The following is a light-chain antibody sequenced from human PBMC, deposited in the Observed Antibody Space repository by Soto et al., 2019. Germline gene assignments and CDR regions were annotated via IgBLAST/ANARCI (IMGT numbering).Light chain of an antibody. J-gene: IGLJ2*01. CDR1: RSDVGDYNY. Sequence: QSVLTQPPSASGSPGQSVTISCTGTRSDVGDYNYVSWYQQHPGKAPKLIIYEVNKRPSGVPDRFSGSKSGNTASLSVSGLQADDEADYYCSSYAGSNNLEVFGGGTNVTVL. CDR3: SSYAGSNNLEV. CDR2: EVN. V-gene: IGLV2-8*01.